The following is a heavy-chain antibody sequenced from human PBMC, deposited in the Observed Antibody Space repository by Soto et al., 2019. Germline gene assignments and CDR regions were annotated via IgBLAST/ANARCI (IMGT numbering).Heavy chain of an antibody. CDR2: IYNIGRT. CDR3: ARGRKQPSTEGGVDV. CDR1: DSISTYY. J-gene: IGHJ6*02. V-gene: IGHV4-59*01. Sequence: PSETLSLTCTVDSISTYYWNWIRQPPGKGLEWIGYIYNIGRTNYNPSLKSRVTISIDTSKNQFSLKMSSVTAADTAVYYCARGRKQPSTEGGVDVWGQGTTVTVSS. D-gene: IGHD6-13*01.